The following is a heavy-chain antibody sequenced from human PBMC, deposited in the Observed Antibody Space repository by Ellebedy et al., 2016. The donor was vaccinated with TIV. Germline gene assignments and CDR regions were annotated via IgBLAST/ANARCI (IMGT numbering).Heavy chain of an antibody. V-gene: IGHV3-15*01. CDR1: GFNFRGAW. Sequence: GESLKISCAGSGFNFRGAWMSWVRQAPGKGLEWVGRILSKEDGETKDYAPVVKDRFTISRDDSKNTLYLQMKSLRIEDTAVYYCITDRNYFYGSGTRGDNWGQGTLVTVSS. CDR2: ILSKEDGETK. J-gene: IGHJ4*02. D-gene: IGHD3-10*01. CDR3: ITDRNYFYGSGTRGDN.